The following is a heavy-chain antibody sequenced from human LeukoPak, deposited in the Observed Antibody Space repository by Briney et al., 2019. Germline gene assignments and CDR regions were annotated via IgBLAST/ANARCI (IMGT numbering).Heavy chain of an antibody. Sequence: GGSLRLSCAASGFTFDDYAMHWVRQAPGKGLEWVSLISWDGGSTYYADSVKGRFTISRDNSKNSLYLQMNSLRAEDTALYYCAKGGYSYGYEGFSDYWGQGTLVTVSS. J-gene: IGHJ4*02. CDR3: AKGGYSYGYEGFSDY. D-gene: IGHD5-18*01. CDR2: ISWDGGST. CDR1: GFTFDDYA. V-gene: IGHV3-43D*03.